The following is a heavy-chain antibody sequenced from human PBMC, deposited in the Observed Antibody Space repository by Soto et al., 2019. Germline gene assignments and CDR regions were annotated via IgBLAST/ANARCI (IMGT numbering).Heavy chain of an antibody. D-gene: IGHD2-2*01. CDR3: AKTSRSDIGSQDY. CDR2: ISGSGTNT. Sequence: GGSLRLSCAASGFTFSRYAMSWVRQAPGKGLEWDSAISGSGTNTYYADSVKGRFTISRDNSKNTLSLQMNSLRAEDTAVYYCAKTSRSDIGSQDYWGQGTLVTVSS. V-gene: IGHV3-23*01. CDR1: GFTFSRYA. J-gene: IGHJ4*02.